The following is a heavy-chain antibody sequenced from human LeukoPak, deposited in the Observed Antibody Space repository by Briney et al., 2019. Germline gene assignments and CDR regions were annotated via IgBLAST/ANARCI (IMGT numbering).Heavy chain of an antibody. CDR3: ARDRGWIQHDI. Sequence: GVSLRLSCAASGFAFSDSWMTWIRQAPGKGLEWVAFIKGDGSAKKYADSVKGRFTISRDNAKNSLLLQMNSLRAEDTAVYYCARDRGWIQHDIWGQGTMVTVSS. V-gene: IGHV3-7*01. CDR1: GFAFSDSW. CDR2: IKGDGSAK. J-gene: IGHJ3*02. D-gene: IGHD5-18*01.